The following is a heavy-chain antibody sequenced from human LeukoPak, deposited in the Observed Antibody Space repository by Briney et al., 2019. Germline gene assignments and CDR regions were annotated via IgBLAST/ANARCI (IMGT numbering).Heavy chain of an antibody. CDR1: GGSISSYY. D-gene: IGHD3-22*01. J-gene: IGHJ4*02. Sequence: PSETLSLTCTVSGGSISSYYWSWIRQPPGKGLERIGRIYTSGSTNYNPSLTSRVTMSVNMSKNQFSLKLSSVTAADTAVYYCARNYYDSSGYKYAFDYWGQGTLVTVSS. CDR3: ARNYYDSSGYKYAFDY. CDR2: IYTSGST. V-gene: IGHV4-4*07.